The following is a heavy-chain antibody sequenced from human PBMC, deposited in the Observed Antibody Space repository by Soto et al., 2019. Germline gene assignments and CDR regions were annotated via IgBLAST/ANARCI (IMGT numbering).Heavy chain of an antibody. CDR1: GGSISSPDYF. CDR3: ARGSSRTYYFDF. V-gene: IGHV4-30-4*01. Sequence: SETLSLTCSVSGGSISSPDYFRPWIRQPPGKGPEWIGYIYYSGNTFYNPSLKSRLTISVDTSKNQFSLKLSSVTAADTAVYYCARGSSRTYYFDFWGQGTLVTVSS. CDR2: IYYSGNT. J-gene: IGHJ4*02.